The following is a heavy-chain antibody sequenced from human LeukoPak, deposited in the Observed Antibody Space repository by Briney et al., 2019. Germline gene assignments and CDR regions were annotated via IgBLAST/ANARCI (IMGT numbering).Heavy chain of an antibody. V-gene: IGHV3-23*01. J-gene: IGHJ3*02. D-gene: IGHD1-26*01. CDR2: ISNNGGYT. CDR1: GFTFSSSA. CDR3: ARGRGSWSPDAFDI. Sequence: PGGSLRLSCAASGFTFSSSAMSWVRQAPGKGLEWVSAISNNGGYTYYADSVQGRFTISRDNSKSTLCLQMNSLRAEDTAVYYCARGRGSWSPDAFDIWGQGTMVTVSS.